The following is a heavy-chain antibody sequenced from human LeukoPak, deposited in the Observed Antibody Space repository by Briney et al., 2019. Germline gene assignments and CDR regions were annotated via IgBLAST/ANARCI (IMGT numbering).Heavy chain of an antibody. J-gene: IGHJ5*02. CDR1: GYTFTSYG. V-gene: IGHV1-18*01. Sequence: GASVKVSCKASGYTFTSYGISWVRQAPGQGLKWMGWISAYNGNTNYAQKLQGRVTMTTDTSTSTAYMELSRLRSDDTAVYYCARRVPRIAVAGTGSWFDPWGQGTLVTVSS. CDR3: ARRVPRIAVAGTGSWFDP. D-gene: IGHD6-19*01. CDR2: ISAYNGNT.